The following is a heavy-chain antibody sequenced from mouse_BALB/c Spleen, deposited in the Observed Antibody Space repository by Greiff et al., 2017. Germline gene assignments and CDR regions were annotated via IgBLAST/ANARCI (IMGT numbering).Heavy chain of an antibody. CDR1: GFTFSSYT. D-gene: IGHD2-1*01. J-gene: IGHJ1*01. CDR3: ARRGNYWYFDV. Sequence: EVKLMESGGGLVQPGGSLKLSCAASGFTFSSYTMSWVRQTPEKRLEWVAYISNGGGSTYYPDTVKGRFTISRDNAKNTLYLQMSSLKSEDTAMYYCARRGNYWYFDVWGAGTTVTVSA. V-gene: IGHV5-12-2*01. CDR2: ISNGGGST.